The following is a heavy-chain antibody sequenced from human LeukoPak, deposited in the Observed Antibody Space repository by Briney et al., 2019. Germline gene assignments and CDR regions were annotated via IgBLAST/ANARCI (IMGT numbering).Heavy chain of an antibody. CDR1: GGSISSYY. Sequence: ETLSLTCTVSGGSISSYYWSWIRQPPGKGLEWIGYSFYAGSTYYNPSLKSRVTMSVDTSKNQFSLRLSSVTAVDTAVYYCARIGPILGAAWVDYWGQGTLVSVSS. J-gene: IGHJ4*02. D-gene: IGHD3-3*02. CDR3: ARIGPILGAAWVDY. CDR2: SFYAGST. V-gene: IGHV4-59*12.